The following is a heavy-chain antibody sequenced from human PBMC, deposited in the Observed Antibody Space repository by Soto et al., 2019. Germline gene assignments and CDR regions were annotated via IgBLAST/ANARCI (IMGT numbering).Heavy chain of an antibody. V-gene: IGHV4-30-2*01. D-gene: IGHD3-10*01. CDR2: IYHSGST. Sequence: SETLSLTCAVSGGSISSGGYSWSWIRQPPGRGLEWIGYIYHSGSTYYNPSLKSRVTISVDRSKNQFSLKLSSVTAADTAVYYCARARITVWSAERNYWSDPWGQGTLVTVSS. J-gene: IGHJ5*02. CDR1: GGSISSGGYS. CDR3: ARARITVWSAERNYWSDP.